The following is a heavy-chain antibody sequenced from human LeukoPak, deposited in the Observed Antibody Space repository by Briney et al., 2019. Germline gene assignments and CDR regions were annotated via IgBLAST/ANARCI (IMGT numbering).Heavy chain of an antibody. D-gene: IGHD3-16*02. CDR1: GGPISSGGYY. V-gene: IGHV4-30-2*01. CDR3: ARYYDYVWGSYRGSAYFDY. J-gene: IGHJ4*02. Sequence: SQTLSLTCTVSGGPISSGGYYWSWIRQPPGKGLEWIGYIYHSGSTYYNPSLKSRVTISVDTSKNQFSLKLSSVTAADTAVYYCARYYDYVWGSYRGSAYFDYWGQGTLVTVSS. CDR2: IYHSGST.